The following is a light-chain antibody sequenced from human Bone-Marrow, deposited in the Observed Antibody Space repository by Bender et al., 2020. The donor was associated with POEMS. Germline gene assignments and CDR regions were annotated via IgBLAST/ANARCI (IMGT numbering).Light chain of an antibody. V-gene: IGLV3-25*03. CDR2: KDI. J-gene: IGLJ2*01. CDR1: KLPQQF. CDR3: QSADSSGTYVVT. Sequence: SQELTQAPSMSVSPGQTARITCSGEKLPQQFAYWYQQKPGQAPVLLIYKDIERPPGIPERFSGSSSGTTVTLTISGVQPEDEADYYCQSADSSGTYVVTFAGGTKLTVL.